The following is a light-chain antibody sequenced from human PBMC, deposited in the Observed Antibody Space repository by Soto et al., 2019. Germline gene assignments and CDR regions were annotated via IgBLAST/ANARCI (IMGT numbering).Light chain of an antibody. J-gene: IGKJ4*01. Sequence: DIQMTQSPSSLSASVGDRVTITCRARQSISSYLNWYQQKPGKAPKLLIYAASSLQSGVPSRFSGSGSGTDFTLTISRLQPEDFATYYCQQSYSTPTFGGGTKVEIK. V-gene: IGKV1-39*01. CDR1: QSISSY. CDR2: AAS. CDR3: QQSYSTPT.